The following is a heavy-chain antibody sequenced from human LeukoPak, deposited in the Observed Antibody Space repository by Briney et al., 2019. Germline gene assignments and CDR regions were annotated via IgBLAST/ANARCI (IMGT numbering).Heavy chain of an antibody. CDR3: ARQHDSYYYYYIDV. Sequence: SETLSLTCAVSGYSISNNYYWVWIRQPPGRGLEWIGSLYHSDSAYYITSLRSRVSMSVDTSKNQFSLTLSFVTAADTAVYYCARQHDSYYYYYIDVWGSGTTVTVSS. CDR1: GYSISNNYY. J-gene: IGHJ6*03. CDR2: LYHSDSA. V-gene: IGHV4-38-2*01.